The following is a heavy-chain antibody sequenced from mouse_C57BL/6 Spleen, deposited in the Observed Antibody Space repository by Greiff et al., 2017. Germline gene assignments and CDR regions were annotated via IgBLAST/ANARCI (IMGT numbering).Heavy chain of an antibody. CDR3: ARGITTVYAMDY. Sequence: VKLQESGPELVKPGASVKISCKASGYAFSSSWMNWVKQRPGKGLEWIGRIYPGDGDTNYNGKFKGKATLTADKSSSTAYMQLSSLTSEDSAVYFCARGITTVYAMDYWGQGTSVTVSS. J-gene: IGHJ4*01. CDR1: GYAFSSSW. V-gene: IGHV1-82*01. CDR2: IYPGDGDT. D-gene: IGHD1-1*01.